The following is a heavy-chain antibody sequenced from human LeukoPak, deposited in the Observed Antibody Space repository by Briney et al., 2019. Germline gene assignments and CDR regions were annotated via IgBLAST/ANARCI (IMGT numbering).Heavy chain of an antibody. CDR1: GYTFTSYG. CDR2: ISAYNGNT. CDR3: ARAATTGYYYGSGSYLVY. J-gene: IGHJ4*02. V-gene: IGHV1-18*04. D-gene: IGHD3-10*01. Sequence: ASVKVSCKASGYTFTSYGISWVRQAPGQGLEWMGWISAYNGNTNYAQKLQGRVTMTTDTSTSTAYMELRSLRSDDTAVYYCARAATTGYYYGSGSYLVYWGQGTPVTVSS.